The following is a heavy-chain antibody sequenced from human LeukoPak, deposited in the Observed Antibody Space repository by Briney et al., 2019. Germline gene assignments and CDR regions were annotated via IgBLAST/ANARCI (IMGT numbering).Heavy chain of an antibody. CDR3: ARGPSLPLSIAAAGIFDY. V-gene: IGHV4-34*01. D-gene: IGHD6-13*01. CDR1: GGSFSGYY. Sequence: SETLSHTCAVYGGSFSGYYWCWIRQSPGKGLEWIGEINHSGDTTFHPSLWSRVTISVDTSDNQVSLKLKSVTAADTAVYYCARGPSLPLSIAAAGIFDYWGQGTLVTVSS. CDR2: INHSGDT. J-gene: IGHJ4*02.